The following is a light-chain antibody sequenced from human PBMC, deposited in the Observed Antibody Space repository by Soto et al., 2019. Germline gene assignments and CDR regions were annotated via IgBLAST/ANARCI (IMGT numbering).Light chain of an antibody. V-gene: IGKV3-20*01. CDR3: QQYGNSPRYS. J-gene: IGKJ2*03. CDR1: QSVSSNY. CDR2: GTS. Sequence: EIVWTQSPGTLSLSLGERATLSCRASQSVSSNYLAWYQQKPGQAPRLLIYGTSSRATGIPDRFSGSGSGTDFTLTICRLEPEDFAVYYCQQYGNSPRYSFGQGTKLEIK.